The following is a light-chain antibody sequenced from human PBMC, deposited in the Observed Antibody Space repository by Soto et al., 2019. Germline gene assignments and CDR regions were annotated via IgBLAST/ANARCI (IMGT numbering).Light chain of an antibody. J-gene: IGKJ1*01. CDR1: QGIASY. V-gene: IGKV1-13*02. Sequence: IQMTQSPSSLSASVGDRVTITCRASQGIASYSNWYQQKPGKAPKLLIYDASSLESGVPSRFSGSGSGTDFTLTISCLQSEDFATYYCQQYYSYPPWTFGQGTKVDIK. CDR2: DAS. CDR3: QQYYSYPPWT.